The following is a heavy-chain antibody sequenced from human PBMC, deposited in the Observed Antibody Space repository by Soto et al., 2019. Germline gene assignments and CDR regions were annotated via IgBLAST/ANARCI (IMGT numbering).Heavy chain of an antibody. CDR2: IIPIFGTA. D-gene: IGHD2-21*02. CDR3: ASPAGDRYDWPYFDF. Sequence: QVQLVQSGAEVKKPGSSVKVSCKASGGTFSSYAISWVRQAPGQGLEWMGGIIPIFGTANYAQKSQGSVTIPADESPSTAHMELSSLSSETTAVYSCASPAGDRYDWPYFDFWGQGTLVTVSS. J-gene: IGHJ4*02. V-gene: IGHV1-69*12. CDR1: GGTFSSYA.